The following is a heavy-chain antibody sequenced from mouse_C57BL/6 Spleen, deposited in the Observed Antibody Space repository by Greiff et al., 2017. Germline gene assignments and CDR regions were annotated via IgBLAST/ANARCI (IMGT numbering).Heavy chain of an antibody. CDR2: INPNYGTT. CDR1: GYSFTDYN. D-gene: IGHD3-2*02. J-gene: IGHJ2*01. Sequence: EVQVVESGPELVKPGASVKISCKASGYSFTDYNMNWVKQSNGKSLEWIGVINPNYGTTSYNQKFKGKATLTVDQSSSTAYMQLNSLTSEDSAVYYCARGVGSGYVPYYFDYWGQGTTLTVSS. CDR3: ARGVGSGYVPYYFDY. V-gene: IGHV1-39*01.